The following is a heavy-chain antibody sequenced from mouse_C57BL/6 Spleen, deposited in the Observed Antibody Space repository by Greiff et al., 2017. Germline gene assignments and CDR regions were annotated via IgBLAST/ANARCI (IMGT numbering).Heavy chain of an antibody. CDR2: ISSGSSTI. CDR1: GFTFSDYG. D-gene: IGHD1-1*01. V-gene: IGHV5-17*01. J-gene: IGHJ1*03. CDR3: ARSGSSYWYFDV. Sequence: DVKLVESGGGLVKPGGSLKLSCAASGFTFSDYGMHWVRQAPEKGLEWVAYISSGSSTIYYADTVKGRFTISSDNAKNTLFLQMTSLRSEDTAMYYCARSGSSYWYFDVWGTGTTVTVSS.